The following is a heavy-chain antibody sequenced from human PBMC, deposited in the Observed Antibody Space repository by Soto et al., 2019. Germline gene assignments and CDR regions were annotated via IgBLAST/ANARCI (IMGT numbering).Heavy chain of an antibody. V-gene: IGHV1-18*01. J-gene: IGHJ6*02. CDR1: GYTFTSYG. D-gene: IGHD6-13*01. CDR2: ISAYNGNT. CDR3: AGTPHSSSWYHYYCYGIDV. Sequence: QVQLVQSGAEVKKPGASVKVSCKASGYTFTSYGISWVRQAPGQGLEWMGWISAYNGNTNYAQKLQGRVTMTTDTSTSTDYRELTSLRSDDTAGYDCAGTPHSSSWYHYYCYGIDVWGQGTTVTVSS.